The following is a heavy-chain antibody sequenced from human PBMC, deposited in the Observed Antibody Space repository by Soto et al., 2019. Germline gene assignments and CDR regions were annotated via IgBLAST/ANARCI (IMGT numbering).Heavy chain of an antibody. V-gene: IGHV4-30-2*01. D-gene: IGHD3-9*01. J-gene: IGHJ5*02. Sequence: PSETLSLTCAVSGGSISSGGYSWSWIRQPPGKGLEWIGYIYHSGSTYYNPSLKSRVTISVDRSKNQFSLKLSSVTAADTAVYYCARVRAYYDILTGYPNNWFDPWGQGTLVTVSS. CDR3: ARVRAYYDILTGYPNNWFDP. CDR1: GGSISSGGYS. CDR2: IYHSGST.